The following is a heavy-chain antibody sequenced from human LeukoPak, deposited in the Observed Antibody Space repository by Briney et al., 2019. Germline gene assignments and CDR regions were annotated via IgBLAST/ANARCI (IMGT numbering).Heavy chain of an antibody. CDR3: AREGVAAAGAFDN. D-gene: IGHD6-13*01. J-gene: IGHJ4*02. CDR2: MYYSGSS. CDR1: GGSIRGYY. V-gene: IGHV4-59*01. Sequence: SETLSLTCNVSGGSIRGYYWSWIRQPPGKGLEWIAHMYYSGSSKYNPYLKSRATISRDTSKNQFSLKLTSVTVADTAVYFCAREGVAAAGAFDNWGQGTLVTVSA.